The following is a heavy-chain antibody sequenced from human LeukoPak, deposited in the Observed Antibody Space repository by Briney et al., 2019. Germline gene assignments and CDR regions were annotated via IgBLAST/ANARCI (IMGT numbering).Heavy chain of an antibody. CDR3: AKSLGVTKASDY. D-gene: IGHD2-21*02. V-gene: IGHV3-23*01. CDR2: ISGSGGST. CDR1: GFTFSSYA. Sequence: GGSLRLSCAASGFTFSSYAMSWVRQAPGKGLEWVSAISGSGGSTYYADSVKGRFTISRDNSKNTLYLQMNSLRAEDTAVYCCAKSLGVTKASDYWGQGTLVTVSS. J-gene: IGHJ4*02.